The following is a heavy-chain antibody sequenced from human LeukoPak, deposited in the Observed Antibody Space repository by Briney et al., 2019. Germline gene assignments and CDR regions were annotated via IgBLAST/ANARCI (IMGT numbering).Heavy chain of an antibody. D-gene: IGHD3-3*01. CDR3: ASRSIFGVHFDY. V-gene: IGHV3-23*01. J-gene: IGHJ4*02. CDR1: GFTVNNNY. CDR2: ISGSGGST. Sequence: GGSLRLSCAASGFTVNNNYMTWVRQAPGKGLDWVSAISGSGGSTYYADSVKGRFTISRDNSKNTLYLQMNSLRAEDTAVYYCASRSIFGVHFDYWGQGTLVTVSP.